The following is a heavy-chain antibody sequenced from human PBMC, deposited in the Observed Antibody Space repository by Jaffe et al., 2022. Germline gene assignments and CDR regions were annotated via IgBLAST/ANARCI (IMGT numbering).Heavy chain of an antibody. D-gene: IGHD6-19*01. V-gene: IGHV4-34*01. Sequence: QVQLQQWGAGLLKPSETLSLTCAVYGGSFSGYYWSWIRQPPGKGLEWIGEINHSGSTNYNPSLKSRVTISVDTSKNQFSLKLSSVTAADTAVYYCARGAKYRYSSGWSYVYYMDVWGKGTTVTVSS. CDR3: ARGAKYRYSSGWSYVYYMDV. CDR2: INHSGST. J-gene: IGHJ6*03. CDR1: GGSFSGYY.